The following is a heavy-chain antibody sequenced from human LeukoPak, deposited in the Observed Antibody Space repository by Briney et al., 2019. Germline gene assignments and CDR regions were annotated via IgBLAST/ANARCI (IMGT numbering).Heavy chain of an antibody. J-gene: IGHJ4*02. CDR1: GYTFTGYY. CDR2: INPNSGGT. Sequence: GASVKVSCKASGYTFTGYYMHWVRQAPGQGLEWMGRINPNSGGTNYAQKFQGRVTMTRDTSISTAYMELSRLRSDDTAVYYCARAPLGRGYSGYGWSGGIDYWGQGTLVTVPS. V-gene: IGHV1-2*06. CDR3: ARAPLGRGYSGYGWSGGIDY. D-gene: IGHD5-12*01.